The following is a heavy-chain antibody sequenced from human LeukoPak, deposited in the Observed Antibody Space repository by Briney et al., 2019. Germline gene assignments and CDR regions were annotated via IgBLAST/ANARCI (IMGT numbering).Heavy chain of an antibody. V-gene: IGHV1-69*01. CDR3: ARDRRSRGYSYGDFDY. Sequence: WVKVSCKASGGTFSSYAISWVRQAPGQGLEWMGGIIPIFGTANYAQKFQGRVTITADESTSTAYMELSSLRSEDTAVYYCARDRRSRGYSYGDFDYWGQGSLVTVSS. D-gene: IGHD5-18*01. CDR2: IIPIFGTA. J-gene: IGHJ4*02. CDR1: GGTFSSYA.